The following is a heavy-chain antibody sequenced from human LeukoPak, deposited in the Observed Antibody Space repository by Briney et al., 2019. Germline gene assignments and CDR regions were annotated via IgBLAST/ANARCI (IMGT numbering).Heavy chain of an antibody. CDR2: ISYDGSNK. CDR1: GFIFSSYG. CDR3: AKVRSPGYSYGADN. V-gene: IGHV3-30*18. Sequence: RGSLRLSCAASGFIFSSYGMHWVRQAPGKGLEWVAFISYDGSNKYYADSVKGRFTISRENSKNTLFLQMNSLRVEDTAVYYCAKVRSPGYSYGADNWGQGTLVTVSS. D-gene: IGHD5-18*01. J-gene: IGHJ4*02.